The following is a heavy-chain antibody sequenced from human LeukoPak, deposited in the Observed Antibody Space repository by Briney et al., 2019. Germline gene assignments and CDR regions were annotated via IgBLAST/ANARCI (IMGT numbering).Heavy chain of an antibody. CDR3: ARALWTYAFDI. Sequence: GESLKISCKGPGYSFTSYWIGWVRQMPGKGLEWMGIIYPGDSDTRYSPSFQGQVTISADKSISTAYLQWSSLKASDTATYYCARALWTYAFDIWGQGTMVTVPS. V-gene: IGHV5-51*01. D-gene: IGHD3-10*01. CDR1: GYSFTSYW. J-gene: IGHJ3*02. CDR2: IYPGDSDT.